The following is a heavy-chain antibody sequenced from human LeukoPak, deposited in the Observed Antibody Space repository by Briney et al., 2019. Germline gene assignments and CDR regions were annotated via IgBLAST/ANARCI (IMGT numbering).Heavy chain of an antibody. D-gene: IGHD6-13*01. CDR2: INHSGST. V-gene: IGHV4-34*01. Sequence: SETLSLTCAVYGGSFSGYYWSWIRQPPGKGLEWIGEINHSGSTNYNPSPKSRVTISVDTSKNQFSLKLSSVTAADTAVYYCARAGYRAYYFDYWGQGTLVTVSS. J-gene: IGHJ4*02. CDR1: GGSFSGYY. CDR3: ARAGYRAYYFDY.